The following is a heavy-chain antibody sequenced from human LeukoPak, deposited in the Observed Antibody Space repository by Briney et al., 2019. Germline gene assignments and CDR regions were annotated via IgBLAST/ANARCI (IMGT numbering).Heavy chain of an antibody. V-gene: IGHV3-33*06. Sequence: GGSLRLSCAASGFTFSSYGMHWVRQAPGKGLEWVAVIWYDGSNKYYADSVKGRFTISRDNSKNTLYLQMNSLRAEDTAVYYCAKDLLYSSSSAVDSWGQGSLVTVSS. CDR2: IWYDGSNK. D-gene: IGHD6-6*01. CDR3: AKDLLYSSSSAVDS. CDR1: GFTFSSYG. J-gene: IGHJ4*02.